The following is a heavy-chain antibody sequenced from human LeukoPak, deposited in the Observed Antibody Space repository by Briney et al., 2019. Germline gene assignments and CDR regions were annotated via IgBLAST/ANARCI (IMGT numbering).Heavy chain of an antibody. CDR3: ARDGGVSGYDLLDY. J-gene: IGHJ4*02. CDR1: GFTFSSLW. V-gene: IGHV3-7*01. D-gene: IGHD5-12*01. CDR2: IDQDGSEK. Sequence: GGSLRLSCAASGFTFSSLWMTWVRQAPGKGLEWVANIDQDGSEKYYVDSVKGRFTISRDSAKNSVYLQMNSLRVEDTAVYYCARDGGVSGYDLLDYWGQGTLVTVSS.